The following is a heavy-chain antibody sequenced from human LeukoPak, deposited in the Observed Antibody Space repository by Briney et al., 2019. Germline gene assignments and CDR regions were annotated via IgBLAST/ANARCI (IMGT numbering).Heavy chain of an antibody. J-gene: IGHJ4*02. CDR1: GGTFSSYA. CDR3: ARVANPYDSSGYYYPFNFDY. D-gene: IGHD3-22*01. Sequence: SVKVSCKASGGTFSSYAISWVRQAPGQGLEWMGGIIPIFGTANYAQKLQGRVTITADESTSTAYMELSSLRSEDTAVYYCARVANPYDSSGYYYPFNFDYWGQGTLVTVSS. CDR2: IIPIFGTA. V-gene: IGHV1-69*13.